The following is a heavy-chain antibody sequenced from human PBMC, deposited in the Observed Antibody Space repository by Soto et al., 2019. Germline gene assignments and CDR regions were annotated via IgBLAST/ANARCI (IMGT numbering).Heavy chain of an antibody. J-gene: IGHJ4*02. Sequence: GASVKVSCKASGYTFTSYGISWVRQAPGQGLEWMGWISAYNGNTNYAQKLQGRVTMTTDTSTSTAYMELRSLRSDDTAVYYCARDITIFGVVTPSLGYWGQGTLVTVSS. CDR2: ISAYNGNT. V-gene: IGHV1-18*01. CDR1: GYTFTSYG. D-gene: IGHD3-3*01. CDR3: ARDITIFGVVTPSLGY.